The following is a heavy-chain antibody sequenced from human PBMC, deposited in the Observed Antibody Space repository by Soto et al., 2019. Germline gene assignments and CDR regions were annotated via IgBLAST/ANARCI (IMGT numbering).Heavy chain of an antibody. CDR1: GFTFGSYS. D-gene: IGHD5-18*01. Sequence: GGSLRLSCAASGFTFGSYSMNWVRQAAGKGLEWVSYIGSSTSTIYYADTVKGRFAISRDNAKNSLYLQMNSLRDEDTAVYYCARDSGYSYGPVGYWGQGTLVTISS. J-gene: IGHJ4*02. CDR3: ARDSGYSYGPVGY. V-gene: IGHV3-48*02. CDR2: IGSSTSTI.